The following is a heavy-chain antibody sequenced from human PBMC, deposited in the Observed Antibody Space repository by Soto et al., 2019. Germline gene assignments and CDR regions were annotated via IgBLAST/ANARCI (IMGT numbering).Heavy chain of an antibody. V-gene: IGHV3-74*01. J-gene: IGHJ5*02. CDR1: GFTFSSYW. Sequence: GGSLRLSCAASGFTFSSYWMHWVRQAPGKGMVWVSRINSDGSSTSYADSVKGRFTISRDNAKNTLYLQMNSLRAEDTAVYYCARVPSACIAARCNWFDPWGQGTLVTVSS. CDR2: INSDGSST. D-gene: IGHD6-6*01. CDR3: ARVPSACIAARCNWFDP.